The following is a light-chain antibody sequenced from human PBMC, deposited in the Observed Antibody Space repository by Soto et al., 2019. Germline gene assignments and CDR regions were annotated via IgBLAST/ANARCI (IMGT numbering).Light chain of an antibody. V-gene: IGLV2-14*01. Sequence: QSVLTQPASVSVSPGQSITISCTGTSSDVGTYNYVSWYQQHPGKAPKLMIYEVSNRPSGVSNRFSGSKSANTASLTISGLQAEDEADYYCSSYTSITPYVFGTGTRSPS. CDR2: EVS. J-gene: IGLJ1*01. CDR3: SSYTSITPYV. CDR1: SSDVGTYNY.